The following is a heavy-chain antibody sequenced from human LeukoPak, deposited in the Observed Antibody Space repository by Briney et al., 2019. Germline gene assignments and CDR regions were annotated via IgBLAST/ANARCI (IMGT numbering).Heavy chain of an antibody. CDR1: GFTFSSYW. J-gene: IGHJ6*03. D-gene: IGHD6-19*01. Sequence: GGSLRLSCAASGFTFSSYWMSWVRQAPGKGLEWVANIKQDGSEKYYVDSVKGRFTISRDNAKNSLYLQMNSLRAEDTAVYYCARDYSSGWYANMDVWGKGTTVTVSS. CDR2: IKQDGSEK. CDR3: ARDYSSGWYANMDV. V-gene: IGHV3-7*01.